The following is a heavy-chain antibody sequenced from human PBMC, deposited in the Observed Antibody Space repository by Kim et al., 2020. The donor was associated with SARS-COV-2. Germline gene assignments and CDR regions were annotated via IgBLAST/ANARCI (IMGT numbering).Heavy chain of an antibody. Sequence: KGRFTISRDNSKNSLYLQMNSLRTEDTALYYCAKDISDSGSYPRPFGVVYWGQGTLVTVSS. D-gene: IGHD1-26*01. CDR3: AKDISDSGSYPRPFGVVY. J-gene: IGHJ4*02. V-gene: IGHV3-43*01.